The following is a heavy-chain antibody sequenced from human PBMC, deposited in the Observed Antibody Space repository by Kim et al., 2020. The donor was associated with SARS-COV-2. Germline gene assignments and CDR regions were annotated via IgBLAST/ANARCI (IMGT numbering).Heavy chain of an antibody. CDR3: ARGNGYNHGYLDY. CDR1: GFTVSSSG. D-gene: IGHD5-18*01. J-gene: IGHJ4*02. V-gene: IGHV3-33*01. Sequence: GGSLRLPCVPSGFTVSSSGMHWVRQAPGKGLECVAVIWYDGSRADYEDSVKGRVTISRDNSKNTLYLEMISLRADDTAVYYCARGNGYNHGYLDYWGQGTLVTVS. CDR2: IWYDGSRA.